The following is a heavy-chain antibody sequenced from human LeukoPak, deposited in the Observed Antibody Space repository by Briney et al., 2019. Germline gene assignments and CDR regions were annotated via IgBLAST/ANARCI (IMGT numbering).Heavy chain of an antibody. CDR3: ARGIGPAVIY. V-gene: IGHV4-39*01. J-gene: IGHJ4*02. CDR1: GGSISSSSYY. CDR2: IYYSGST. Sequence: SETLSLTCTVSGGSISSSSYYWGWIRQPPGKGLEWIGSIYYSGSTYYNPSLKSRVTISVDTSENQFSLKLSSVTAADTAVYYCARGIGPAVIYWGQGTLVTVSS. D-gene: IGHD2-2*02.